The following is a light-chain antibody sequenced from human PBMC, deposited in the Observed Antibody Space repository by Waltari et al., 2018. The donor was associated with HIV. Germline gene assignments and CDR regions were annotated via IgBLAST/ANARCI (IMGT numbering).Light chain of an antibody. Sequence: DIQMTPSPSPLSASVGDSVIITCRASRPISTYLNWYQQTPGNAPKVLVSGASSLESGVPKRFSGSGSGTFFTLAIDGLHSDDFAIYFCQQSFLSPYTFGQGTKLEVK. V-gene: IGKV1-39*01. CDR1: RPISTY. J-gene: IGKJ2*01. CDR3: QQSFLSPYT. CDR2: GAS.